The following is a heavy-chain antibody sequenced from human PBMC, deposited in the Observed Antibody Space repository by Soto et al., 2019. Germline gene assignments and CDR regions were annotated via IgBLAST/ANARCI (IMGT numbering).Heavy chain of an antibody. CDR2: IIPIFGTA. CDR3: ARVGHSSSSFYGDYGIDF. V-gene: IGHV1-69*13. CDR1: GGPFNSYA. Sequence: GASLKVSCKSSGGPFNSYAISWVRQAPGQGLEWMGGIIPIFGTANYAQKFQGRVTITADESTSTAYMELSSRRSEDTAVYYCARVGHSSSSFYGDYGIDFWGQGPTVTGSS. J-gene: IGHJ6*02. D-gene: IGHD6-6*01.